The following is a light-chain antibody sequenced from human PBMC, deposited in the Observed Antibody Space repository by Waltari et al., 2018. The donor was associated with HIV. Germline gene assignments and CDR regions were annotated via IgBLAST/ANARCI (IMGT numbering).Light chain of an antibody. J-gene: IGKJ1*01. CDR3: QKYDGAPWT. Sequence: DIQMSESRSSLSASVGDGVTITCRESQAVNNYLAWYQQLPVTVPKLLIYAASTLRSGVPSRFSGSGSGTDFTLTISSLQPEDVATYYCQKYDGAPWTFGQGTKVEV. CDR1: QAVNNY. V-gene: IGKV1-27*01. CDR2: AAS.